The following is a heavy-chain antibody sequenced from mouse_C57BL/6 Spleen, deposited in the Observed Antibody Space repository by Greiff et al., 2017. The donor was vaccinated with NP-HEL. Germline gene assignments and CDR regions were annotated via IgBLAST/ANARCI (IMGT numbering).Heavy chain of an antibody. J-gene: IGHJ2*01. CDR2: IYPGDGDT. CDR3: ARLGANWDVGDY. V-gene: IGHV1-80*01. CDR1: GYAFSSYW. Sequence: VQLQQSGAELVKPGASVKISCKASGYAFSSYWMNWVKQRPGKGLEWIGQIYPGDGDTNYNGKFKGKATLTADKSSSTAYMQLSSLTSEDSAVYFCARLGANWDVGDYWGQGTTLTVSS. D-gene: IGHD4-1*01.